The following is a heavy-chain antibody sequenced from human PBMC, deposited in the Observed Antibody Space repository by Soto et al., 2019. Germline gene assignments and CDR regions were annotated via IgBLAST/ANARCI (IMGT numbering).Heavy chain of an antibody. Sequence: QVQLVQSGAEVKKPGASVKVSCKASGYTFTNFGISWVRQAPGQGLEWMGWIRAYNGNTNYAQKFKGRVTMTTDTSTGTGYMEVRSLRFDDTAVYSCATGGAPIDYWGQGSLVTVSS. V-gene: IGHV1-18*01. CDR1: GYTFTNFG. CDR3: ATGGAPIDY. J-gene: IGHJ4*02. CDR2: IRAYNGNT. D-gene: IGHD3-16*01.